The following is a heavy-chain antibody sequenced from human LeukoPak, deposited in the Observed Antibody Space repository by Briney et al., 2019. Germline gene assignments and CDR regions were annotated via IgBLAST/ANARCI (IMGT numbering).Heavy chain of an antibody. Sequence: QTLSLTCAISGDSVSSNSAAWNWIRQSPSRGLEWLGRTYYRSKWYNDYAVSVKSRITINPDTSKNQFSLQLSSVTAADTAVYYCAREAPYYDFWSGYSHDAFDIWGQGTMVTVSS. CDR1: GDSVSSNSAA. CDR2: TYYRSKWYN. V-gene: IGHV6-1*01. J-gene: IGHJ3*02. D-gene: IGHD3-3*01. CDR3: AREAPYYDFWSGYSHDAFDI.